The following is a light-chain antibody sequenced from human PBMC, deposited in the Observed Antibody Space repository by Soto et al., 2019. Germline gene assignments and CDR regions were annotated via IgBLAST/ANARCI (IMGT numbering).Light chain of an antibody. V-gene: IGKV3-11*01. Sequence: EIVLTQSPATLSLSPGERATLSCRASQSVSNYLAWFQQKPGQAPRLLIYDASNRATGIPARFSGSGSETDFTLTISSLEPEDFAVYYCQQRASWVTFGQGTRLEMK. CDR2: DAS. CDR3: QQRASWVT. CDR1: QSVSNY. J-gene: IGKJ5*01.